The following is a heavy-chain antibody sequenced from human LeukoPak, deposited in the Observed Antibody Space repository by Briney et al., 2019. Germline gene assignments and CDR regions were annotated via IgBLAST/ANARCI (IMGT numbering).Heavy chain of an antibody. V-gene: IGHV3-72*01. J-gene: IGHJ4*02. Sequence: GGSLRLSRAASGFTFSDRYMDWVRQAPGKGLEWVGRSRNKANSYTTEYAASVKGRFTVSRDDSNNSLYLQMNSLKTEDTAVYYCASSPAGRYTFEYWGQGTLVTVSS. CDR2: SRNKANSYTT. CDR3: ASSPAGRYTFEY. D-gene: IGHD1-26*01. CDR1: GFTFSDRY.